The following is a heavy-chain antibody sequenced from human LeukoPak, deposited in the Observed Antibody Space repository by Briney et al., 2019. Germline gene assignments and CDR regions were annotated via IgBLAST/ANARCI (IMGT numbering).Heavy chain of an antibody. CDR3: ARELRIGSSGYLGY. V-gene: IGHV1-18*01. J-gene: IGHJ4*02. CDR2: ISAYNGNT. CDR1: GYTFTSYG. Sequence: GASVKVSCKASGYTFTSYGISWVRQAPGQGLEWMGWISAYNGNTNYAQKFQGRVTMTRDTSISTAYMELSRLRSDDTAVYYCARELRIGSSGYLGYWGQRTLVTVSS. D-gene: IGHD3-22*01.